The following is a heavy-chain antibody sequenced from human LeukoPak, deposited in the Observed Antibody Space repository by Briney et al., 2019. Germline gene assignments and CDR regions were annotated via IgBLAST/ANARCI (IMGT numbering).Heavy chain of an antibody. CDR3: AGGKYYGSGTRPGYLGY. CDR2: MDNFGIK. V-gene: IGHV3-53*01. D-gene: IGHD3-10*01. Sequence: PGGSLRLSCAASDFSVNNNYVDWVRQAPGKGLEWVSCMDNFGIKTYADSVQGRFTVSRDSSRNMVFLQMNSLRVEETAVYYCAGGKYYGSGTRPGYLGYWGLGTMVTVSS. J-gene: IGHJ4*02. CDR1: DFSVNNNY.